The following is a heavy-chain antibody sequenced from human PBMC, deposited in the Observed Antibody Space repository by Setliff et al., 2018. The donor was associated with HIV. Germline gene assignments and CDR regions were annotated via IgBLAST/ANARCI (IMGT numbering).Heavy chain of an antibody. D-gene: IGHD1-26*01. J-gene: IGHJ4*02. Sequence: KTSETLSLTCSVSGVSINRTDHYWGWIRQSPGKRLEWIGNIHSSGSTYYNPSLKSRVFISVGLSINQFSLKLHSVTAADTAVYYCASGEDSGTYGEPYDSWGQGALVTVSS. V-gene: IGHV4-39*01. CDR2: IHSSGST. CDR3: ASGEDSGTYGEPYDS. CDR1: GVSINRTDHY.